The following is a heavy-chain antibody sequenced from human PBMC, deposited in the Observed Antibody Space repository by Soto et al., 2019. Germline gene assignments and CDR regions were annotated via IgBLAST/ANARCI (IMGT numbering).Heavy chain of an antibody. CDR3: ARIESCGGDCYYFHH. CDR1: GYSFTTYN. D-gene: IGHD2-21*02. J-gene: IGHJ1*01. V-gene: IGHV1-46*01. CDR2: INPFGGST. Sequence: ASVKVSCKASGYSFTTYNVQWVRQAPGQGFEWMGVINPFGGSTGYAQKFQGRVTMTTDTSAKTVYMALSGLRPEDTAVYYCARIESCGGDCYYFHHWGQGTLVTVSS.